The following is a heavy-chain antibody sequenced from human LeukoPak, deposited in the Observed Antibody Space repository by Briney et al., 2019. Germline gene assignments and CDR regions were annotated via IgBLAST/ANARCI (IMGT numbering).Heavy chain of an antibody. V-gene: IGHV1-24*01. J-gene: IGHJ4*02. CDR2: FDPEDGET. D-gene: IGHD1-26*01. Sequence: ASVKVPCKVSGYTLTELSMHWVRQAPGKGLEWMGGFDPEDGETIYAQKFQGRVTMTEDTSTDTAYMELSSLRSEDTAVYYCATVLSGSYLGGSYFDYWGQGTLVTVSS. CDR3: ATVLSGSYLGGSYFDY. CDR1: GYTLTELS.